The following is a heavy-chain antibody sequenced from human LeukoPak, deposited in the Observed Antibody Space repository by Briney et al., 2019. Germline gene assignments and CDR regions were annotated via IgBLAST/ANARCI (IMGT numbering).Heavy chain of an antibody. CDR1: GGSFSGYY. D-gene: IGHD3-22*01. V-gene: IGHV4-34*01. CDR2: INHSGST. CDR3: ARGPTGPVVVITTYLDY. Sequence: KSSETLSLTCAVYGGSFSGYYWSWIRQPPGKGLEWIGEINHSGSTNYNPSLKSRVTISVDTSKNQFSLKLSSVTAADTAVYYCARGPTGPVVVITTYLDYWGQGTLVTVSS. J-gene: IGHJ4*02.